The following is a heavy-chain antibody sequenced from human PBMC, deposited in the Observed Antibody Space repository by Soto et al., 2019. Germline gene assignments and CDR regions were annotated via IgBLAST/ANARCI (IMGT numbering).Heavy chain of an antibody. D-gene: IGHD2-15*01. J-gene: IGHJ6*03. Sequence: QVQLVQSGAEVKKPGASVKVSCKASGYTFTSYDINWVRQATGQGLEWLGWMNPNSGNTGYAQKIQGRVTMTRNTSISTAYMELSSLRSEDTAVYYCARVYCSGGSCYSLSNVLIHYYYYMDVWGKGTTVTVSS. CDR1: GYTFTSYD. V-gene: IGHV1-8*01. CDR2: MNPNSGNT. CDR3: ARVYCSGGSCYSLSNVLIHYYYYMDV.